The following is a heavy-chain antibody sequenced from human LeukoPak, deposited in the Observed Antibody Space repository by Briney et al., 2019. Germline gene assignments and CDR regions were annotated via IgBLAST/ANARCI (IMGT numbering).Heavy chain of an antibody. CDR1: GFTFSSYG. J-gene: IGHJ4*02. Sequence: PGGSLRLSCAASGFTFSSYGMHWVRQAPGKGLEWVAVISYDGSNKYYADSVKGRFTISRDNSKNTLYLQMNSLRAEDTAVYYCEKDHGTYWVEGYFDYWGQGTLVTVSS. D-gene: IGHD1-26*01. V-gene: IGHV3-30*18. CDR2: ISYDGSNK. CDR3: EKDHGTYWVEGYFDY.